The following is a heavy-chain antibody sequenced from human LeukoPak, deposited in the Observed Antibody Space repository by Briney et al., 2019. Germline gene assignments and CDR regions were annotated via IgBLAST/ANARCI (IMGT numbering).Heavy chain of an antibody. J-gene: IGHJ6*03. D-gene: IGHD5-12*01. CDR1: GFTFSSYW. CDR2: INSDGSST. V-gene: IGHV3-74*01. Sequence: GGSLRLSCAASGFTFSSYWMHWVRHAPGKGLVWVSRINSDGSSTSYADSVKGRFTISRDNAKNTLYLQMNSLRAEDTAVYYCARGLRDYYMDVRGKGTTVTVSS. CDR3: ARGLRDYYMDV.